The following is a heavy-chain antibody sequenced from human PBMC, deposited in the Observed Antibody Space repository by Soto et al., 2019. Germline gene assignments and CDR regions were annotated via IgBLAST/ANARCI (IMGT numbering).Heavy chain of an antibody. CDR3: ARDPDYYDSSGYGDYYFDY. Sequence: ASVKVSCKASGYTFTSYAMHWVRQAPGQRLEWMGWINAGNGNTKYSQKFQGRVTITRDTSASTAYMELSSLRSEDTAVYYCARDPDYYDSSGYGDYYFDYWGQGTPVTVSS. CDR2: INAGNGNT. V-gene: IGHV1-3*01. CDR1: GYTFTSYA. J-gene: IGHJ4*02. D-gene: IGHD3-22*01.